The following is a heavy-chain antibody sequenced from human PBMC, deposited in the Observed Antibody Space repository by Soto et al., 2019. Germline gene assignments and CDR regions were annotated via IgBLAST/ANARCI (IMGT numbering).Heavy chain of an antibody. D-gene: IGHD3-10*01. V-gene: IGHV3-30-3*02. J-gene: IGHJ4*02. CDR3: ARSRNSAVADSFDF. CDR1: GFTFSRYA. CDR2: ISGDGKNK. Sequence: PGGSLRLSCAGSGFTFSRYAIHWVRQAPGKGLEWVAVISGDGKNKYYVDSVKGRFTISRDDSQNTLYLQMNSLRREDTAVYYCARSRNSAVADSFDFWGQGTLVTVSS.